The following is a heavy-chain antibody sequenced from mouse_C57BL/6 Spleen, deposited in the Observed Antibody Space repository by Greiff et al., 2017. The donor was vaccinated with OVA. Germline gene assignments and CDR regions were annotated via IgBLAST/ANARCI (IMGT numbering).Heavy chain of an antibody. CDR2: IYPGDGDT. CDR3: ARSHYGYDGYTMDY. V-gene: IGHV1-82*01. J-gene: IGHJ4*01. Sequence: QVQLQQSGPELVKPGASVKISCKASGYAFSSSWMNWVKQRPGKGLEWIGRIYPGDGDTNYNGKFKGKATLTADKSSSTAYMQLSSLTSEDSAVYFCARSHYGYDGYTMDYWGQGTSVTVSS. D-gene: IGHD2-2*01. CDR1: GYAFSSSW.